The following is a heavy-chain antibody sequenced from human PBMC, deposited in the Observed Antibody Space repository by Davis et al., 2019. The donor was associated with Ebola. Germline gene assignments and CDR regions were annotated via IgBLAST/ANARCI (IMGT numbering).Heavy chain of an antibody. CDR1: GFIFRTYG. J-gene: IGHJ2*01. Sequence: GGSLRLPCAASGFIFRTYGMHWVRQAPGKGLEWVAFIRNDGGKKYYVDSVKGRFTISRDNSKNTFYLQMNSLRAEDTALYYCAKDKTMATHYWYFDLWGRSTLVTVSS. CDR2: IRNDGGKK. V-gene: IGHV3-30*02. CDR3: AKDKTMATHYWYFDL. D-gene: IGHD4/OR15-4a*01.